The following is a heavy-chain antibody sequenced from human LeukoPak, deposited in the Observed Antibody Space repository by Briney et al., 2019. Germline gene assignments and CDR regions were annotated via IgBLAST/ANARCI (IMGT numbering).Heavy chain of an antibody. V-gene: IGHV1-2*02. Sequence: ASVKVSCKASGYTFSDYYMHWVRQAPGQGLEWMGWINPKSGATNSAQKFQGTVTMTRDASISTVYMELSRLTSDDTAVYYCAREKYDSELPDYWGQGTLVTVSS. CDR2: INPKSGAT. D-gene: IGHD5-24*01. CDR3: AREKYDSELPDY. J-gene: IGHJ4*02. CDR1: GYTFSDYY.